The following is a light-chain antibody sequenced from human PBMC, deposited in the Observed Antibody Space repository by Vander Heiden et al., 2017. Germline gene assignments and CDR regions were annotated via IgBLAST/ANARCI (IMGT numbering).Light chain of an antibody. J-gene: IGKJ4*01. CDR2: AAS. V-gene: IGKV1-39*01. CDR1: QSISSY. Sequence: DIQMTQSPSSLSASVGDRVTITCRASQSISSYLNWYQQKPGKAPKLLIYAASSLQSRVPSRFSGSASGTDFTLTISRLQPEDFATYYSQWSDSTPLTFGGGTKVEIK. CDR3: QWSDSTPLT.